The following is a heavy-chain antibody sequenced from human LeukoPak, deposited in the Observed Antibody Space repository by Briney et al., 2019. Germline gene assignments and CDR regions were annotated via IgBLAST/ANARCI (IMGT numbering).Heavy chain of an antibody. Sequence: SETLSLTCTVSGGSISSSSYYWGWIRQPPGKGLEWIGSIYYSGSTYYNPSLKSRVTISVDTSKNQFSLKLSSVTAADTAVYYCARVGRYSYGCFDYWGQGTLVTVSS. CDR3: ARVGRYSYGCFDY. V-gene: IGHV4-39*07. D-gene: IGHD5-18*01. J-gene: IGHJ4*02. CDR2: IYYSGST. CDR1: GGSISSSSYY.